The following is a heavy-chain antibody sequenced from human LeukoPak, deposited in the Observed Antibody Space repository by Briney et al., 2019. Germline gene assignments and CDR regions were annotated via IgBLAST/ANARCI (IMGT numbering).Heavy chain of an antibody. V-gene: IGHV1-2*02. CDR2: INPNSGGT. D-gene: IGHD3-22*01. CDR3: ARDTGYYYDSSGYDY. Sequence: ASVKVSCKASGYTFTGYYMHWVRQAPGQGLEWMGWINPNSGGTNYAQKFQGRDTMTRDTSISTAYMELSRLRSDDTAVYYCARDTGYYYDSSGYDYWGQGTLVSVSS. CDR1: GYTFTGYY. J-gene: IGHJ4*02.